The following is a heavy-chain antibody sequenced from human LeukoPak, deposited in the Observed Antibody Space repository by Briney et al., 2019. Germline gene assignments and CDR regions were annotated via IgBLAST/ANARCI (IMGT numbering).Heavy chain of an antibody. CDR3: ARGSRYFDWLVGY. J-gene: IGHJ4*02. CDR1: GFTFSSYG. V-gene: IGHV3-33*01. Sequence: PGGSLRLSCAASGFTFSSYGMHWVRQAPGKGLEWVAVIWYDGSNKYYADSVKGRFTISRDNSKNTLYLQMNSLRAEDTAVYYCARGSRYFDWLVGYWGQGTLVTVSS. D-gene: IGHD3-9*01. CDR2: IWYDGSNK.